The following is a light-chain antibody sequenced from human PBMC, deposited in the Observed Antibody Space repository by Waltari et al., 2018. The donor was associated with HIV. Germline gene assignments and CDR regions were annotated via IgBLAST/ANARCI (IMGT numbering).Light chain of an antibody. CDR1: NIESTS. J-gene: IGLJ2*01. V-gene: IGLV3-21*04. Sequence: YELTPPPSVSVAPGQTAMITCGGNNIESTSVQWYQQKPGQAPGLVIYFDLDRPSGIPERFSGSVSGNTATLTISRVDAGDEADYYCQVWDRSSDQVIFGGGTKLTVL. CDR2: FDL. CDR3: QVWDRSSDQVI.